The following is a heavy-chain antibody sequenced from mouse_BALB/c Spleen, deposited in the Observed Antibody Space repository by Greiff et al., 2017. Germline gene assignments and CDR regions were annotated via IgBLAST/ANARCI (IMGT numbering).Heavy chain of an antibody. D-gene: IGHD1-1*01. V-gene: IGHV1-31*01. J-gene: IGHJ2*01. CDR2: INPYNGAT. Sequence: VQLQQSGPELVKPGASVKISCKASGYSFTGYYMHWVKQSHVKSLEWIGRINPYNGATSYNQNFKDKASLTVDKSSSTAYMELHSLTSEDSAVYYCARGILRYYFDYWGQGTTLTVSS. CDR3: ARGILRYYFDY. CDR1: GYSFTGYY.